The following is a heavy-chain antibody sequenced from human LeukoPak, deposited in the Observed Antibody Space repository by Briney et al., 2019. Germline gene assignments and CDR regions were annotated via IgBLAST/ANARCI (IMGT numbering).Heavy chain of an antibody. J-gene: IGHJ4*02. CDR3: ARGGTWELPDY. CDR1: GGSISSYY. CDR2: IYTSGST. Sequence: SETLSLTCTVSGGSISSYYWSWIRQPPGKGLEWIGYIYTSGSTKYNPSLKSRATISVDTSKNQFSLKLSSVTAADTAVYYCARGGTWELPDYWGQGTLVTVSS. V-gene: IGHV4-4*09. D-gene: IGHD1-26*01.